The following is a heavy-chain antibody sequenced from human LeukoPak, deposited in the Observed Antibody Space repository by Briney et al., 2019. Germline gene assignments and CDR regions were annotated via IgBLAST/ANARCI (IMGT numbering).Heavy chain of an antibody. CDR3: ASLDRHSSSWYNYYYGMDV. Sequence: GASVKVSCKASGYTFTSYDINWVRQATGQGLEWMGWMNPSSGNTGYAQKFQGRVTMTRNTSISTAYMELSSLRSEDTAVYYCASLDRHSSSWYNYYYGMDVWGQGTTVTVSS. D-gene: IGHD6-13*01. CDR2: MNPSSGNT. CDR1: GYTFTSYD. V-gene: IGHV1-8*01. J-gene: IGHJ6*02.